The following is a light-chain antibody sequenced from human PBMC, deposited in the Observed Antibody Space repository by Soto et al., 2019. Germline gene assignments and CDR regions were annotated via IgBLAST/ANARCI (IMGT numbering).Light chain of an antibody. V-gene: IGLV1-51*01. CDR1: DSNIGNSY. Sequence: QSVLTQPPSVSAAPGQTVTISCSGSDSNIGNSYVSWYQQHPGTAPKLLIYAKNMRPSGIPDRFSGSKSGTSATLDITGLQTGDEDDYYCGTWDSSLSAAVFGGGTKLTVL. CDR2: AKN. CDR3: GTWDSSLSAAV. J-gene: IGLJ3*02.